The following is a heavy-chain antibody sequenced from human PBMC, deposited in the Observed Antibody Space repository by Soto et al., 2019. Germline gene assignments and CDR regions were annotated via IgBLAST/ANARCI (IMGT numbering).Heavy chain of an antibody. CDR2: IYYTGIT. Sequence: SETLSLTCTVSGASINNYHWTWIRQPPGKGLEWIAYIYYTGITNFNPSLKSRVTISMDTSKNQFSLKLRSVTAADTAVYYCATLRGLGEVSPYFDSWGQGLMVT. CDR3: ATLRGLGEVSPYFDS. D-gene: IGHD3-10*01. J-gene: IGHJ4*02. V-gene: IGHV4-59*08. CDR1: GASINNYH.